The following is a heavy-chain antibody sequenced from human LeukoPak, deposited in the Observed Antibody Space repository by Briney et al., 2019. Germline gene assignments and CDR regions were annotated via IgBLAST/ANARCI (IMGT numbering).Heavy chain of an antibody. CDR3: ARSLGRSPMSSGVRGAKDY. V-gene: IGHV1-3*01. Sequence: ASVKVSCKASGYTFTSYAMHWVRQAPGQRLEWMGWINAGNGNTKYSQKFQGRVTITRDTSASTAYMELSSLRSEDTAVYYCARSLGRSPMSSGVRGAKDYWGQGTLVTVSS. CDR2: INAGNGNT. J-gene: IGHJ4*02. CDR1: GYTFTSYA. D-gene: IGHD3-10*01.